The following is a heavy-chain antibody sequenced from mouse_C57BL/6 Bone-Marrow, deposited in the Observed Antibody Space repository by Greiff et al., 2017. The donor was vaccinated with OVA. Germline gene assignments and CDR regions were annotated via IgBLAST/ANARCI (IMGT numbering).Heavy chain of an antibody. D-gene: IGHD3-2*02. CDR1: GYTFTSYW. CDR2: IDPSDSYT. Sequence: QVQLKQPGAELVRPGTSVKLSCKASGYTFTSYWMHWVKQRPGQGLEWIGVIDPSDSYTNYNQKFKGKATLTVDTSSSTAYMQLSSLTSEDSAVYYCARSDSSGWDYAMDYWGQGTSVTVSS. CDR3: ARSDSSGWDYAMDY. J-gene: IGHJ4*01. V-gene: IGHV1-59*01.